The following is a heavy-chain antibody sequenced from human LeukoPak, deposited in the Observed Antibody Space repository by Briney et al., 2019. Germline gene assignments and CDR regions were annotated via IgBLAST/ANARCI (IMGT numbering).Heavy chain of an antibody. CDR1: SGSISSSGYY. D-gene: IGHD6-13*01. CDR3: ARGGSSSWYMEEALDY. J-gene: IGHJ4*02. Sequence: ASETLSLTCTVSSGSISSSGYYWGWIRQPPGTGLEWIGSISYSGSTYYNPSLKSRVTISVDTSKSHFSLILTSVTAADTAVYYCARGGSSSWYMEEALDYWGQGTLVTVSS. CDR2: ISYSGST. V-gene: IGHV4-39*07.